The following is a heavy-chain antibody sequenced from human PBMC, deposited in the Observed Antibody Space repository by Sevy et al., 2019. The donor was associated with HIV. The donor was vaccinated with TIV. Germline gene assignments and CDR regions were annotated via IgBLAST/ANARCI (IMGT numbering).Heavy chain of an antibody. CDR3: LGFCSSTNCRFAY. J-gene: IGHJ4*02. V-gene: IGHV3-23*01. Sequence: GGSLRLSCAASGFTFSSYAMSWVRQAPGKGLEWVSGISGSGGSTYYADSVKGRFTISRDNSKNTLYLQMNNLGAEDTALYYCLGFCSSTNCRFAYWGQGTLVTVSS. D-gene: IGHD2-2*01. CDR2: ISGSGGST. CDR1: GFTFSSYA.